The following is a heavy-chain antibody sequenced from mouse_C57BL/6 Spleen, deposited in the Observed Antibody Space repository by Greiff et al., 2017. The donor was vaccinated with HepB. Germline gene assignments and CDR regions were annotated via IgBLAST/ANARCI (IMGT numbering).Heavy chain of an antibody. D-gene: IGHD1-1*01. J-gene: IGHJ2*01. Sequence: EVHLVESGGDLVKPGGSLKLSCAASGFTFSSYGMSWVRQTPDKRLEWVATISSGGSYTYYPDSVKGRFTISRDNAKNTLYLQMSSLKSEDTAMYYCARQDYYYGSSYEGTYFDYWGQGTTLTVSS. V-gene: IGHV5-6*01. CDR3: ARQDYYYGSSYEGTYFDY. CDR2: ISSGGSYT. CDR1: GFTFSSYG.